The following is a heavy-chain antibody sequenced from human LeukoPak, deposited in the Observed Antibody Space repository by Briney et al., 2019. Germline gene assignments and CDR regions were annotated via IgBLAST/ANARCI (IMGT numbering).Heavy chain of an antibody. CDR2: IKRKTDGGTK. V-gene: IGHV3-15*01. CDR3: GTVPYYYDSGDVRYFDY. D-gene: IGHD3-22*01. J-gene: IGHJ4*02. Sequence: GGSLRLSCAASRFTFSYAWMTWVRQAPGKGLEWVGHIKRKTDGGTKDYAATVKGRFTISRDDSKNTLYLQMNSLKTEDTAVYYCGTVPYYYDSGDVRYFDYWGQGTLVTVSS. CDR1: RFTFSYAW.